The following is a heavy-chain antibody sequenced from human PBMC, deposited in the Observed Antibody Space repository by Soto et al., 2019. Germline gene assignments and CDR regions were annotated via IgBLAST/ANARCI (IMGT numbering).Heavy chain of an antibody. V-gene: IGHV4-59*08. J-gene: IGHJ6*02. CDR1: GDSISSYY. CDR2: MYYSEST. D-gene: IGHD2-2*03. Sequence: SETLSLTCTVSGDSISSYYWSWIRQPPGKGLEWIGYMYYSESTNYNPSLYNPSLLSRVTISVDTSKNEFSLRLSSVTAADTAVYYCARLNGYCISTNCHGYYGMDVWGQGTTVTVSS. CDR3: ARLNGYCISTNCHGYYGMDV.